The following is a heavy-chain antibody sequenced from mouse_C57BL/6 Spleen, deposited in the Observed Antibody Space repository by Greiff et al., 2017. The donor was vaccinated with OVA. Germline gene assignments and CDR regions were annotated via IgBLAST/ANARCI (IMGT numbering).Heavy chain of an antibody. J-gene: IGHJ1*03. Sequence: QVQLKESGAELVKPGASVKISCKASGYAFSSYWMNWVKQRPGKGLEWIGQIYPGDGDTNYNGKFKGKATLTADKSSSTAYMQLSSLTSEDSAVYFCARGFQWYFDVWGTGTTVTVSS. CDR3: ARGFQWYFDV. V-gene: IGHV1-80*01. CDR1: GYAFSSYW. CDR2: IYPGDGDT.